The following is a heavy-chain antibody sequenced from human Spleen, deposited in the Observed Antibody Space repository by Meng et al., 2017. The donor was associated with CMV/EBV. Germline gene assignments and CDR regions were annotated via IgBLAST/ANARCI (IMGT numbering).Heavy chain of an antibody. CDR2: IYYSGST. Sequence: SETLSLTCTVSGGSVSSGSYYWSWIRQPPGKGLEWIGYIYYSGSTYYNPSLKSRVTISVDTSKNQFSLKLSSVTAADTAVYYCARDTTLLRFLEWSSIGMDVWGQGTTVTVSS. CDR3: ARDTTLLRFLEWSSIGMDV. D-gene: IGHD3-3*01. V-gene: IGHV4-61*01. CDR1: GGSVSSGSYY. J-gene: IGHJ6*02.